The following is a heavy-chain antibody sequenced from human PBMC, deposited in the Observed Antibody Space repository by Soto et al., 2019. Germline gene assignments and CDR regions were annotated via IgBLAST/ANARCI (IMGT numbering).Heavy chain of an antibody. CDR1: GGSFNRYT. J-gene: IGHJ4*02. Sequence: QVQLVQSGAEVRKPGSSVRVSCKASGGSFNRYTISWVRQAPGQGLEWMGGIIPIFGTANHAQKFQGRVTIIADESTSTVYMELSSLRSDDTAIYYCARGWGYDSTDYYYSYWGQETLVIVSS. CDR3: ARGWGYDSTDYYYSY. V-gene: IGHV1-69*01. D-gene: IGHD3-22*01. CDR2: IIPIFGTA.